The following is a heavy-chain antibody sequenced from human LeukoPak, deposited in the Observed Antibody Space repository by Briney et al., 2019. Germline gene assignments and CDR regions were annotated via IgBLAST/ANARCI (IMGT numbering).Heavy chain of an antibody. V-gene: IGHV4-59*01. D-gene: IGHD3-22*01. J-gene: IGHJ4*02. CDR3: AREDSSGYYLY. CDR2: IYYSGST. Sequence: SETLSLTCTVSGGSISSYYWSWIRQPPGKRLEWIGYIYYSGSTNYNPSLKGRVTISVDTSKNQFSLKLSSVTAADTAVYYCAREDSSGYYLYWGQGTLVTVSS. CDR1: GGSISSYY.